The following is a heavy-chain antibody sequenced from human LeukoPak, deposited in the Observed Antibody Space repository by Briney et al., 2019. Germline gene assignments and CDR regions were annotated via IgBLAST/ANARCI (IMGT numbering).Heavy chain of an antibody. D-gene: IGHD2-2*01. CDR2: INPNSGGT. CDR1: GYTFTGYY. J-gene: IGHJ4*02. V-gene: IGHV1-2*02. Sequence: ASVKVSCKASGYTFTGYYMHWVRQAPGQGLEWMGWINPNSGGTNYAQKFQGRVTMTRDTSISTAYMELSRLRSGDTAVYYCATSRGYCSSTSCRDDYYFDYWGQGTLVTVSS. CDR3: ATSRGYCSSTSCRDDYYFDY.